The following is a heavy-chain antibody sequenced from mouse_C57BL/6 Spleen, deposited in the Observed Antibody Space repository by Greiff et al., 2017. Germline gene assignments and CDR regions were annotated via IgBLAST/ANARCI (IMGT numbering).Heavy chain of an antibody. CDR2: INPSYGGT. CDR1: GYTFTSYW. CDR3: ARGDAIDGYEIDY. D-gene: IGHD2-2*01. Sequence: QVQLQQPGTELVKPGASVKLSCTASGYTFTSYWMHWVQQRPGQGLEWIGNINPSYGGTNYNEKFKSKATLTVDKSSSNAYMQLSRLTSEDSAVYYCARGDAIDGYEIDYWGQGTTLTVSS. J-gene: IGHJ2*01. V-gene: IGHV1-53*01.